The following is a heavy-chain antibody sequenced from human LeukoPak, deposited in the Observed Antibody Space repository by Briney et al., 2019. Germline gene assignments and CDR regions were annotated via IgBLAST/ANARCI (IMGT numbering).Heavy chain of an antibody. CDR1: GFIFSSYC. CDR3: ARDHVGAFEY. CDR2: IKQDGSEK. J-gene: IGHJ4*02. Sequence: GGSLSLSCAASGFIFSSYCVSWLRQAPGKGLEWVANIKQDGSEKYYVDSVKGRFTISRDNAKNSLYLQMNTLRAEDMPEYVCARDHVGAFEYRGERTLVTVSS. V-gene: IGHV3-7*01. D-gene: IGHD1-26*01.